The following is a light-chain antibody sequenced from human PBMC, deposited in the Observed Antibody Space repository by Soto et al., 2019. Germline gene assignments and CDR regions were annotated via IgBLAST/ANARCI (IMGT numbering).Light chain of an antibody. CDR2: GAS. Sequence: EIVLTQSPGTLSLSPGERATLSCRASQSVSSIYLAWYQQKPGQAPRLLIYGASSRATGIPDRFSGSGSGTDFTLTISRLEPEDFAVYYCQQYGSSRWTFGQGTKVDIK. CDR1: QSVSSIY. CDR3: QQYGSSRWT. V-gene: IGKV3-20*01. J-gene: IGKJ1*01.